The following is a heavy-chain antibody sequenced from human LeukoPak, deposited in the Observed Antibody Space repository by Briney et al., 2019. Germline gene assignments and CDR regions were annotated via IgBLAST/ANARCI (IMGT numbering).Heavy chain of an antibody. CDR1: GGSISSSSYY. V-gene: IGHV4-61*05. CDR2: IYYSGST. D-gene: IGHD1-26*01. CDR3: AGGSIVGATYFDY. Sequence: PSETLSLTCTVSGGSISSSSYYWSWIRQPPGKGLEWIGYIYYSGSTNYNPSLKSRVSISVDTSKNQFSLKLSSVTAADTAVYYCAGGSIVGATYFDYWGQGTLVTVSS. J-gene: IGHJ4*02.